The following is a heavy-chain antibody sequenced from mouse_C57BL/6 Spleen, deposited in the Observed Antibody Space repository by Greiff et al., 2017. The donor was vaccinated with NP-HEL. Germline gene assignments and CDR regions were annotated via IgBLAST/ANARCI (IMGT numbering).Heavy chain of an antibody. CDR3: ARSEDYYGSSYGGFAY. V-gene: IGHV1-64*01. CDR2: IHPNSGST. J-gene: IGHJ3*01. D-gene: IGHD1-1*01. CDR1: GYTFTSYW. Sequence: QVQLQQPGAELVKPGASVKLSCKASGYTFTSYWMHWVKQRPGQGLEWIGMIHPNSGSTNSNEKFKSKATLTVDKSSSTAYMQLSSLTSEDSAVYYCARSEDYYGSSYGGFAYWGQGTLVTVSA.